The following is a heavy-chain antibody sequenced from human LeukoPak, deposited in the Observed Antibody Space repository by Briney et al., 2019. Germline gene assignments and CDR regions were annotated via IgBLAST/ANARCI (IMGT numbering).Heavy chain of an antibody. J-gene: IGHJ3*02. V-gene: IGHV1-2*02. CDR3: AREDCSSTSCYTKAFDI. Sequence: ASVKVSCKASGYTFSDYYMHWVRQAPGQGLEWMGWINPNSGGTNYAQKFQGRVTMTRDTYISTAYMELSRLRSDDTAVCYCAREDCSSTSCYTKAFDIWGQGTMVTVSS. CDR2: INPNSGGT. D-gene: IGHD2-2*02. CDR1: GYTFSDYY.